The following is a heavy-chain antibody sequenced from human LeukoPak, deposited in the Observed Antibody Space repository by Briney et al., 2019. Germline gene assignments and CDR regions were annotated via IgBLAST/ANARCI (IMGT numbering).Heavy chain of an antibody. CDR1: GGSISSYY. Sequence: SETLSLTCTVSGGSISSYYWSWIRQPAGKGLEWIGRIYTGGSTNYNPSLKSRVTMSVDTSKKQFSLKLSSVTAADTAVYYCARGGIAARENAFDIWGQGTMVTVSS. CDR3: ARGGIAARENAFDI. V-gene: IGHV4-4*07. J-gene: IGHJ3*02. CDR2: IYTGGST. D-gene: IGHD6-6*01.